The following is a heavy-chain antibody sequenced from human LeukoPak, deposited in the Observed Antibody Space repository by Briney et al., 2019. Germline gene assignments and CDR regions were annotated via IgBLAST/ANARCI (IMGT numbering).Heavy chain of an antibody. J-gene: IGHJ4*02. CDR2: ISYDGSNK. D-gene: IGHD5-24*01. V-gene: IGHV3-30*18. CDR1: GFTFSSYG. CDR3: AKDGGDGYNYETYFDY. Sequence: GGSLRLSCAASGFTFSSYGMHWVRQAPGKGLEWVAVISYDGSNKYYADSVKGRFTISRDNSKNTLYLQMNSLRAEDTAVYYCAKDGGDGYNYETYFDYWGQGTLVTVSS.